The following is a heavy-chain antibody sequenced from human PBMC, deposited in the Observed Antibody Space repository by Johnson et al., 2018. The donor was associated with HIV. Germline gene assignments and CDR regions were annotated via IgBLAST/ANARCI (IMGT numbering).Heavy chain of an antibody. D-gene: IGHD3-16*01. J-gene: IGHJ3*02. Sequence: QVQLVESGGGVVQPGRSLRLSCAASGFTFSSYAMHWVRQAPAKGLEWVAVISYDGSDKYYAASVTGRFTISRDSSKNTLYLHMNTLRADDTAVYYCARGSRYTHDNDDVYLLQAFDIWGQGTMVTVSS. CDR3: ARGSRYTHDNDDVYLLQAFDI. CDR1: GFTFSSYA. V-gene: IGHV3-30*04. CDR2: ISYDGSDK.